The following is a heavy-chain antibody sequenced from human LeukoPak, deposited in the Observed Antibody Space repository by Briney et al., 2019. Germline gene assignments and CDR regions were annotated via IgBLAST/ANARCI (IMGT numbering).Heavy chain of an antibody. D-gene: IGHD1-26*01. Sequence: ASVKVSCKASGYTFTGYYVHWVRQAPGQGLEWMGWINPNSGGTNYAQKFQGRVTMTRDTSISTAYMELSRLRSDDTAVYYCARGEIIVGATTGDVDYWGQGTLVTVSS. J-gene: IGHJ4*02. CDR3: ARGEIIVGATTGDVDY. CDR2: INPNSGGT. CDR1: GYTFTGYY. V-gene: IGHV1-2*02.